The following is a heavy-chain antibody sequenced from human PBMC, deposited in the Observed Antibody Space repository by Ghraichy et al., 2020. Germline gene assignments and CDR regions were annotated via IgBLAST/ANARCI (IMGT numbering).Heavy chain of an antibody. J-gene: IGHJ4*02. CDR3: AKGSTYSRPYYFDY. CDR1: GFTFGNCA. Sequence: GGPLRLSCAASGFTFGNCAMSWVRQAPGKGLEWVSAISTDGKSAYYVDSVKGRFTISRDNSKSTLFLQMNSLRAEDTAVYYCAKGSTYSRPYYFDYWGQGTLVAVSS. D-gene: IGHD2-2*01. CDR2: ISTDGKSA. V-gene: IGHV3-23*01.